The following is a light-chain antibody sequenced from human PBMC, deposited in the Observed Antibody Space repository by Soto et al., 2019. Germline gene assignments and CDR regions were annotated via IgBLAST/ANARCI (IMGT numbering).Light chain of an antibody. CDR1: SSDVGGYNY. CDR3: SSYTSSSTLDVV. CDR2: DVS. V-gene: IGLV2-14*03. J-gene: IGLJ2*01. Sequence: QSALTQPPSASGSLGQSVTISCTGTSSDVGGYNYVSWHQQHPGKAPKVMIYDVSNRPSGVSNRFSGSKSGNTASLTISGLQAEDEADYYCSSYTSSSTLDVVFGGGTKLTVL.